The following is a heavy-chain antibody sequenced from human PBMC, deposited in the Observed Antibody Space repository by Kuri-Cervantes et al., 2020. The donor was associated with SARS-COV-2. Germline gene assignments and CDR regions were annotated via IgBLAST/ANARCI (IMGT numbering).Heavy chain of an antibody. J-gene: IGHJ4*02. CDR3: ARGPAHDFWSGYRFDY. V-gene: IGHV4-39*01. CDR2: IYYSGST. D-gene: IGHD3-3*01. Sequence: ESLKISCTVSGGSISSSNYYWGWIRQPPGKGLEWIGSIYYSGSTHYNPSLKSRVSISVDTSRSQFSLKLSSVTAADTAVYYCARGPAHDFWSGYRFDYWGQGTLVTVSS. CDR1: GGSISSSNYY.